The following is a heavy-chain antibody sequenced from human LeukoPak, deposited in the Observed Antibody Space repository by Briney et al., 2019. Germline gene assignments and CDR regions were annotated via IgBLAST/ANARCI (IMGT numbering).Heavy chain of an antibody. CDR1: GFTFSSYA. Sequence: GGSLRLSCEASGFTFSSYAMSWVRQAPGKGLEWVSGISGSGDTTYYADSVKGRYTISRDNSKNTLYLQMNSLRAEDTAVYYCARSPGRGYYYYMDVWGKGTTVTVSS. V-gene: IGHV3-23*01. CDR3: ARSPGRGYYYYMDV. D-gene: IGHD7-27*01. J-gene: IGHJ6*03. CDR2: ISGSGDTT.